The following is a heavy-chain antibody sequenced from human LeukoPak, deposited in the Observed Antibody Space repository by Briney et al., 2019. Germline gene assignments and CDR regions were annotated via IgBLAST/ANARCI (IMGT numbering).Heavy chain of an antibody. CDR3: ARESSTVTTMVDAFDI. Sequence: SETLSLTCTVSGGSISSYYWSWIRQPPGKGLEWIGYIHYSGSTNYNPSLKSRVTISVDTSKNQFSLKLSSVTAADTAVYYCARESSTVTTMVDAFDIWGQGTMVTVSS. CDR2: IHYSGST. D-gene: IGHD4-17*01. V-gene: IGHV4-59*01. J-gene: IGHJ3*02. CDR1: GGSISSYY.